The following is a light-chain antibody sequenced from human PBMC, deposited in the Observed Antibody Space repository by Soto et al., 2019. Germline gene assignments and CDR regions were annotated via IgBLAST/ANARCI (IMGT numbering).Light chain of an antibody. V-gene: IGLV2-14*03. CDR3: SSYTVSTPFYV. J-gene: IGLJ1*01. Sequence: QSALTQPASVSGSPGQSITISCTGARTDVDGHDYVSWYQQHPGQAPKLIIFDVHNRPSGVSSRFSGSKSGDTASLTISGLRAEDDGDYYCSSYTVSTPFYVFGTGTKLTVL. CDR1: RTDVDGHDY. CDR2: DVH.